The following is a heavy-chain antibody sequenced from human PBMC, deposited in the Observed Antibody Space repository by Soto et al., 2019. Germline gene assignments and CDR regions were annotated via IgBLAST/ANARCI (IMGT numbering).Heavy chain of an antibody. Sequence: QGLEWMGGIIPIFGTTNYAQRFQGRVTITADESTSKAYRELSRLRSEDTAVYYCARVSSRWYKDYCDYWGQGTPVTVSS. D-gene: IGHD6-13*01. J-gene: IGHJ4*02. CDR2: IIPIFGTT. V-gene: IGHV1-69*01. CDR3: ARVSSRWYKDYCDY.